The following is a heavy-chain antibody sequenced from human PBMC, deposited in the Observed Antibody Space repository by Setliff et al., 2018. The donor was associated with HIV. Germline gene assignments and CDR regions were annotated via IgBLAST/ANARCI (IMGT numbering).Heavy chain of an antibody. D-gene: IGHD3-22*01. CDR2: INSDGSST. CDR3: ARGLYYYDTSGYNYY. V-gene: IGHV3-74*03. J-gene: IGHJ4*02. CDR1: GFTFSSYW. Sequence: GGSLRLSCAASGFTFSSYWMHWVRQVPGKGLVWVSRINSDGSSTTYADFVKGRFTISRDNAKNTLYLQMNSLRAEDTAVYYCARGLYYYDTSGYNYYWGQGTLVTVSS.